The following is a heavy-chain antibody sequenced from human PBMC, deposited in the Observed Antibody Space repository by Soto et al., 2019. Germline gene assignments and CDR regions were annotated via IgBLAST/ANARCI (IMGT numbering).Heavy chain of an antibody. J-gene: IGHJ3*01. CDR3: ARGQLGIEAARRAGRF. Sequence: QVQLVQSGAEVKKPGASVKVSCKASGYTFTSYAMHWVRQAPGQRLEWMGWINAGNGNTKYSQKFQGRVTITRDTYASTAYMELSSLRTEDTAVYYCARGQLGIEAARRAGRFWGQGTMVTVSS. CDR1: GYTFTSYA. V-gene: IGHV1-3*01. D-gene: IGHD6-13*01. CDR2: INAGNGNT.